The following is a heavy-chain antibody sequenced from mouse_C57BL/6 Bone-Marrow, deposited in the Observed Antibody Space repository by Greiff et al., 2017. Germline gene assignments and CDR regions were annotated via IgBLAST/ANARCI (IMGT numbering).Heavy chain of an antibody. CDR1: GYTFTSYW. V-gene: IGHV1-69*01. CDR2: IDPSDSYT. CDR3: ARYNCGSTHMDY. Sequence: QVQLQQPGAELVMPGASVKLSCKASGYTFTSYWMHWVKQRPGQGLEWIGEIDPSDSYTNYNQKFKGKSTLTVDKSSSTAYMQLSRLTSEDSAVYYCARYNCGSTHMDYWGQGTSVTVSS. D-gene: IGHD1-1*01. J-gene: IGHJ4*01.